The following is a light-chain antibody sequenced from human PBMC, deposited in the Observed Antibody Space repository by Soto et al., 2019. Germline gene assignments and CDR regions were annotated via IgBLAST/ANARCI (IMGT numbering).Light chain of an antibody. Sequence: DIQMTQSPSSLSASVGDRVTITCRASQSISNYLNWYQQKPGQAPKRLIYAASSLQRGVPSRFSGSGSGTDFTHTSSSLPPEDFATYSCQQSYTTLFAFGPGNNVDI. V-gene: IGKV1-39*01. CDR2: AAS. J-gene: IGKJ3*01. CDR1: QSISNY. CDR3: QQSYTTLFA.